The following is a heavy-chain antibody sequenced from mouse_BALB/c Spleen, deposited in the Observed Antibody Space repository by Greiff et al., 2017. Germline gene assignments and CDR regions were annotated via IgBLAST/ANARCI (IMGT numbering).Heavy chain of an antibody. CDR2: IWGGGST. CDR1: GFSFSSYS. Sequence: VQVVESGPGLVPPSQCLSLSCTVSGFSFSSYSVHWVRQPPGKGLEWLGMIWGGGSTDYNSALKSRLSISKDNSKSQVVLKMNSLQTEDTAMYDCARTYYGNDDCDYWGQGTTLTVSS. CDR3: ARTYYGNDDCDY. D-gene: IGHD2-9*01. J-gene: IGHJ2*01. V-gene: IGHV2-6-4*01.